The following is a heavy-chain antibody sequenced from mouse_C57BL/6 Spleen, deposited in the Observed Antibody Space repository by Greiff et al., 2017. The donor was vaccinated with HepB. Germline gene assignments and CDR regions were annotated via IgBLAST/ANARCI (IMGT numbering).Heavy chain of an antibody. D-gene: IGHD6-1*01. CDR2: IHPNSGST. J-gene: IGHJ2*01. CDR1: GYTFTSYW. V-gene: IGHV1-64*01. Sequence: VQLQQPGAELLKPGASVKLSCKASGYTFTSYWMHWVKQRPGQGLEWIGMIHPNSGSTNYNEKFNSKATLTVDKSSSTAYMQLSSLTSEDSAVYYCARERATGYWGQGTTLTVSS. CDR3: ARERATGY.